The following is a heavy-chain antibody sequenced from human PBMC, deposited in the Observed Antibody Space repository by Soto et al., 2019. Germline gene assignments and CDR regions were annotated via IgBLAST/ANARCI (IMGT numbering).Heavy chain of an antibody. CDR2: IWYDGSNK. V-gene: IGHV3-33*01. J-gene: IGHJ6*02. D-gene: IGHD6-13*01. Sequence: GSLRLSCAASGFTFSSYGMHWVRQAPGKGLEWVAVIWYDGSNKYYADSVKGRFTISRDNSKNTLYLQMNSLRAEDTAVYYCARDKGYSSSWYHPLYYYYYYGMDVWGQGTTVTVSS. CDR1: GFTFSSYG. CDR3: ARDKGYSSSWYHPLYYYYYYGMDV.